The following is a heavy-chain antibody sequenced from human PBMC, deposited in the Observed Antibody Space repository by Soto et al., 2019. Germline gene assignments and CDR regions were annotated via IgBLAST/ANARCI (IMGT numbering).Heavy chain of an antibody. D-gene: IGHD1-7*01. J-gene: IGHJ4*02. Sequence: QVQLQESGPGLVKPSQTLSLTCTVSGGSISSGNYYWRWIRQPPGKGLEWSGFISYSGSTYYNASLTSRVTISVATSKNQFPLNLSFVTAADTAVYYCATMGTPATGLYYFAYWGQGTLVTASS. CDR3: ATMGTPATGLYYFAY. CDR1: GGSISSGNYY. V-gene: IGHV4-30-4*01. CDR2: ISYSGST.